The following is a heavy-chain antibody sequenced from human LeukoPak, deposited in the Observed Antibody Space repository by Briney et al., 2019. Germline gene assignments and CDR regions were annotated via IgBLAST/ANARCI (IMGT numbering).Heavy chain of an antibody. V-gene: IGHV4-39*01. D-gene: IGHD3-22*01. CDR1: GGSISSSSYY. Sequence: SETLSLTCTVSGGSISSSSYYWGWIRQPPGKGLEWIGSIYYSGSTYYNPSLKSRVTISVDTSKNQFSLKLSSVTAADTAVYYCARGYYDSRGYYYGYFQHWGQGTLVTVSS. CDR2: IYYSGST. J-gene: IGHJ1*01. CDR3: ARGYYDSRGYYYGYFQH.